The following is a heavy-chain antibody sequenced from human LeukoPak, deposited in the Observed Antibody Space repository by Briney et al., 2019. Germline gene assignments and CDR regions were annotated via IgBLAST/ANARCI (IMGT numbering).Heavy chain of an antibody. Sequence: PSEILSLTCTVSGYSISSGYYWGWIRQPPGKGLEWIGSIYHSGSTYYNPSLKSRVTISVDTSKNQFSLKLSSVTAADTAVYYCARQGRSDYFDYWGQGTLVTVSS. D-gene: IGHD2-15*01. CDR3: ARQGRSDYFDY. J-gene: IGHJ4*02. CDR1: GYSISSGYY. V-gene: IGHV4-38-2*02. CDR2: IYHSGST.